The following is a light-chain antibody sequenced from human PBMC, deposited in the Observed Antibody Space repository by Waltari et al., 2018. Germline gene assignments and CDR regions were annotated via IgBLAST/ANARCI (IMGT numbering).Light chain of an antibody. Sequence: IWMTQSPSLLSASTGERVTTTCRASQGISNYLAWYQQKPGKVPKLLIYAASTLQSGVPSRFSGSGSGTDFTLTISSLQPEDVATYYCQKYNSAPRTFGQGTKVEIK. J-gene: IGKJ1*01. CDR3: QKYNSAPRT. V-gene: IGKV1-27*01. CDR1: QGISNY. CDR2: AAS.